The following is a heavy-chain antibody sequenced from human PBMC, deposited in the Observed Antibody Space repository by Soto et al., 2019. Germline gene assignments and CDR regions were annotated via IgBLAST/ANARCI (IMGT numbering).Heavy chain of an antibody. V-gene: IGHV1-18*01. CDR1: GYTFTSYG. Sequence: GASVKVSCKAPGYTFTSYGISWVRQAPGQGLEWMGWISEDNDNTNYAQKFQGRVTMTTDTSTSTAYMELRSLRSDDTAVYYCARDSDSSGWYDGVDAFDIWGQGTMVTVSS. CDR3: ARDSDSSGWYDGVDAFDI. J-gene: IGHJ3*02. CDR2: ISEDNDNT. D-gene: IGHD6-19*01.